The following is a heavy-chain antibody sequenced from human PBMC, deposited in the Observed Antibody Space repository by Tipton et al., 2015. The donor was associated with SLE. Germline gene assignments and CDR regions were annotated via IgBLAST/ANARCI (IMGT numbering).Heavy chain of an antibody. CDR1: GYSISSGYY. D-gene: IGHD5-24*01. V-gene: IGHV4-38-2*02. Sequence: TLSLTCTVCGYSISSGYYWGWIRQPPGKALEWIATVFRDGSTYYNPSLKSRVTISVDMSKNQFSLKLSSVTAADTAVYYCVRLELPATKADYWGPGTLVTVSS. CDR3: VRLELPATKADY. CDR2: VFRDGST. J-gene: IGHJ4*02.